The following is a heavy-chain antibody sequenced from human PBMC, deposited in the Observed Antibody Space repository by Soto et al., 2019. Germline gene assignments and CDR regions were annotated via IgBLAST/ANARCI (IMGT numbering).Heavy chain of an antibody. D-gene: IGHD3-22*01. CDR3: ARGRGDGYSCYYWRVDYHYYNDV. CDR1: GYTFTSYA. Sequence: ASVKVSCKASGYTFTSYAMHWVRQAPGQRLEWMGWINAGNGNTKYSQKFQGRVTIIRDTSASTAYMELSSLRSEDTAVYYCARGRGDGYSCYYWRVDYHYYNDVWGKGSTVTVSS. CDR2: INAGNGNT. V-gene: IGHV1-3*01. J-gene: IGHJ6*03.